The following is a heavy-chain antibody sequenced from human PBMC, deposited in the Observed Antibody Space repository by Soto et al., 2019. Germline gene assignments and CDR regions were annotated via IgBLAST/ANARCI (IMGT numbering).Heavy chain of an antibody. CDR2: ISSNGGST. D-gene: IGHD1-26*01. J-gene: IGHJ5*01. CDR1: GFTFSSYA. Sequence: PGGSLRLSCAASGFTFSSYAMHWVRQAPGKGLEYVSAISSNGGSTYYANSVKGRFTISRDNSKNTLYLQMGSLRAEDMAVYYSARVNSGSYYDIDSWGQGTLVTVSS. CDR3: ARVNSGSYYDIDS. V-gene: IGHV3-64*01.